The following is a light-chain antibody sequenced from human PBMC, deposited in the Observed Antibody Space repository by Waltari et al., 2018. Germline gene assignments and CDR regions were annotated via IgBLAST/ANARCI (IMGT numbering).Light chain of an antibody. CDR3: QQYNNWPLT. Sequence: DMVMTQSPATLSVSPGERATLPCRARQSVSSDFAWYQQKSGQAPRLLIYAASNRATGIPARFNGGGSGTEFTLTISSLQSGDSAVYYCQQYNNWPLTFGQGTKVEIK. V-gene: IGKV3-15*01. CDR1: QSVSSD. CDR2: AAS. J-gene: IGKJ1*01.